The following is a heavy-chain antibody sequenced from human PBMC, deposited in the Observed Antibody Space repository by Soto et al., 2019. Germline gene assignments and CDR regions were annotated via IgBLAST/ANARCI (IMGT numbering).Heavy chain of an antibody. CDR2: ISGSGGGT. D-gene: IGHD1-26*01. J-gene: IGHJ6*02. V-gene: IGHV3-23*01. CDR3: TKGGRIVATTYNLDV. Sequence: EVQLLESGGGLVQPGGSLRLSCGASGFTFSTYAMNWVRQAPGKGLEWVAAISGSGGGTYYADSLKGRFTISRDNSKNSLFLHMNSLRAEDRAVYFCTKGGRIVATTYNLDVWGQGTTVAVSS. CDR1: GFTFSTYA.